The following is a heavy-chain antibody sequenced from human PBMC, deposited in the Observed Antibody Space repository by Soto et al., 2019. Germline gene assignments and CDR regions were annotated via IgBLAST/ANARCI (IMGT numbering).Heavy chain of an antibody. CDR2: ISYDGRNT. CDR3: AGGDYYYALDV. CDR1: RLTLSNYV. V-gene: IGHV3-30*04. J-gene: IGHJ6*02. Sequence: QVQMVEAGGGVVQPGRSLSLSCAASRLTLSNYVMHWVRQAPGKGLEWVAGISYDGRNTYYADSVTGLFSISRDNANNTLFLQMHSLRPEDTAVYYCAGGDYYYALDVWGQGTTVTVPS.